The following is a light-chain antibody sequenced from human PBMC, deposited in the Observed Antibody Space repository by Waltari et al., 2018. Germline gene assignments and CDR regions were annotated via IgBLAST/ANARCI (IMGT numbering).Light chain of an antibody. Sequence: EIVLTQSPGTRSLSPGERATLPCRASQSVTSRYIAWYQQKPGQPPRLLFYGASSRATGIPDRFSGSGSGTDFTLTISRLEPEDFAVYYCHQYGSSPYIFGQGTKLEIK. CDR3: HQYGSSPYI. V-gene: IGKV3-20*01. CDR1: QSVTSRY. J-gene: IGKJ2*01. CDR2: GAS.